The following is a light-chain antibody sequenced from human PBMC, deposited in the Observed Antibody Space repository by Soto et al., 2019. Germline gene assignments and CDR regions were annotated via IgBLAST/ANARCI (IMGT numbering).Light chain of an antibody. Sequence: EIVLTQSPGTLSLSPGDRATLSCRASQSLSTNLAWYQQKPGQAPRLLIYGASTRATGIPARFSGSGSGTEFTLTISSLQSEDFAVYYCQQYDNWPLTFGGGTKVDIK. J-gene: IGKJ4*01. CDR3: QQYDNWPLT. V-gene: IGKV3-15*01. CDR1: QSLSTN. CDR2: GAS.